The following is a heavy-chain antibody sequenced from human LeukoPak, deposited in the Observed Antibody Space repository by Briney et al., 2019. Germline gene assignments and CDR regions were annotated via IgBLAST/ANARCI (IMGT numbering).Heavy chain of an antibody. D-gene: IGHD1-26*01. Sequence: PSETLSLTCTVSGGSISGYYWSWIRQPPGKGLEWIGYIYYSGSTNYNPSLKSRVTISVDTSKNQFSLKLSSVTAADTAVYYCARAADWWDQSFDYWGQGTLVTVSS. V-gene: IGHV4-59*01. CDR2: IYYSGST. CDR3: ARAADWWDQSFDY. CDR1: GGSISGYY. J-gene: IGHJ4*02.